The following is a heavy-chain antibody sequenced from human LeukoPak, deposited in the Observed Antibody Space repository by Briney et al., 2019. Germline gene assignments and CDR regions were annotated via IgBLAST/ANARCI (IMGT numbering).Heavy chain of an antibody. J-gene: IGHJ4*02. Sequence: ASVKVSCKASGYTFTAYYTHWVRQAPGQGLEWMGWINPSSGGTKYVQKFQARVTMTRDTSIRTAYMELNSLRSDDTAVYYCVRPRDGYTGPFDYWGQGSLVTVSS. D-gene: IGHD5-24*01. CDR1: GYTFTAYY. CDR3: VRPRDGYTGPFDY. CDR2: INPSSGGT. V-gene: IGHV1-2*02.